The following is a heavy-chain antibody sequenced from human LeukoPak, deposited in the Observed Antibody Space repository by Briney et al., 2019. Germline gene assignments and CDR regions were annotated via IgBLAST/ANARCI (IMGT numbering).Heavy chain of an antibody. D-gene: IGHD6-13*01. CDR3: ATTKGYFEAFDI. CDR1: RGSISSSDYY. Sequence: PSETLSLTCAVSRGSISSSDYYWGWIRQPPGKGLEWIGLIHYNGRTFHNPSLKSRVTLSMDTSRDQFSLNLSSVTAADTAIYYCATTKGYFEAFDIWGPGTMVSVSS. V-gene: IGHV4-39*07. J-gene: IGHJ3*02. CDR2: IHYNGRT.